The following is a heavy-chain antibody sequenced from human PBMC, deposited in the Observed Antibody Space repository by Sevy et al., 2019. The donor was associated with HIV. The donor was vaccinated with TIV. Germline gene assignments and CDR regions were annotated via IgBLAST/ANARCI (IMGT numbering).Heavy chain of an antibody. Sequence: GGSLRLSCVASGFTFSNAWMNWVRQAPGKGLEWVGRIQSTTDGGRIDYAAPVKGRLTISRDDSKNTLYLQMNSLKTEDTAVYYCTTDPIILLLVTDGVAVWSPGTTVTVS. CDR1: GFTFSNAW. CDR3: TTDPIILLLVTDGVAV. J-gene: IGHJ6*02. V-gene: IGHV3-15*01. CDR2: IQSTTDGGRI. D-gene: IGHD2-8*02.